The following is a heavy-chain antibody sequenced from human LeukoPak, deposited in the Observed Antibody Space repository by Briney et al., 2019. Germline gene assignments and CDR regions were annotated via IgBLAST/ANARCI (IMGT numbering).Heavy chain of an antibody. V-gene: IGHV3-30*18. J-gene: IGHJ4*02. Sequence: PEGSLRLSCAGPGITLSSYGMHWVRQAPGKGLEWVAVISYDGSKKYYADSVKGRFTISRDNSKNTLYLQMNSLRAEDAAVYYCAKDLGYSSGLYGFDYWGQGTLVTVSS. CDR3: AKDLGYSSGLYGFDY. CDR2: ISYDGSKK. CDR1: GITLSSYG. D-gene: IGHD6-19*01.